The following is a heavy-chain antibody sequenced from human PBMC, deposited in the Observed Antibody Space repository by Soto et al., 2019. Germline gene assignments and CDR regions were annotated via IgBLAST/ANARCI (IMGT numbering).Heavy chain of an antibody. CDR2: INHVGGT. V-gene: IGHV4-34*01. J-gene: IGHJ5*02. Sequence: SETLSLTCAVSGGFLSNSYWTWIRQPPGKGLEWIGEINHVGGTNYNPDPKKRGTITVNENQNHFLLRLITEPAAEKAMYFCVRFRYQFPSSVLWIDPWGQGTPVTVSS. CDR1: GGFLSNSY. D-gene: IGHD3-16*02. CDR3: VRFRYQFPSSVLWIDP.